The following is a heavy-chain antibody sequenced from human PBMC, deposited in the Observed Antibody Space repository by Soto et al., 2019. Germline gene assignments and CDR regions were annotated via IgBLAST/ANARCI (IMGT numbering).Heavy chain of an antibody. V-gene: IGHV1-2*02. J-gene: IGHJ5*02. CDR2: INPNSGGT. Sequence: ASVKVSSKASGYTFTGYYMHWVRQAPGQGLEWMGWINPNSGGTNYAQKFQGRVTMTRDTSISTAYMELSRLRSDDTAVYYCARVGIAAAGYSNWFDPWGQGTLVTVFS. CDR3: ARVGIAAAGYSNWFDP. CDR1: GYTFTGYY. D-gene: IGHD6-13*01.